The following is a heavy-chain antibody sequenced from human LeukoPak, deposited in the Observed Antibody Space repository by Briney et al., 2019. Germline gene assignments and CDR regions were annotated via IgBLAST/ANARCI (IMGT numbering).Heavy chain of an antibody. D-gene: IGHD3-10*01. V-gene: IGHV4-30-4*01. CDR3: ARARGPRGFDP. Sequence: ASETLSLTCAVSGGSSRSGDCFWSWIRQPPGKGLEWIGHIHYSGNTYYNPSLKSRVSISVDTSKNQFSLKLSSVTAADTAVYYCARARGPRGFDPWGQGTLVTVSS. J-gene: IGHJ5*02. CDR1: GGSSRSGDCF. CDR2: IHYSGNT.